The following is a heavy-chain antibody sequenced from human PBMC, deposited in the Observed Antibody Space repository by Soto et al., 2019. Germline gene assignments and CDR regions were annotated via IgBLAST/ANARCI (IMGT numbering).Heavy chain of an antibody. J-gene: IGHJ4*02. CDR3: TKSLTFGGVPAGDFDY. Sequence: EVQLLESGGGLVQPGGSLRLSCAASGFTFSSYAMSWVRQAPGKGLEWVSAISGSGGSTYYADSVKGRFTISRDNSKNTLYLQMNSLRAEDTAVYYCTKSLTFGGVPAGDFDYWGQGTLVTVSS. D-gene: IGHD3-16*01. CDR1: GFTFSSYA. V-gene: IGHV3-23*01. CDR2: ISGSGGST.